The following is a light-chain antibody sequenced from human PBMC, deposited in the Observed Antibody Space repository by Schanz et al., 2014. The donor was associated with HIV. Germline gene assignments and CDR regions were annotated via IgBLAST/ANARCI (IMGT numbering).Light chain of an antibody. CDR2: EVS. Sequence: QSALTQPASVSGSPGQSITISCTGTSSDVGSYNLVSWYQQHPGKAPKLMIYEVSKRPSGVSNRFSGSKSGNTASLTIFDLQPEDEADYYCGALSTSVAPVFGTGTKLTVL. J-gene: IGLJ1*01. V-gene: IGLV2-14*02. CDR1: SSDVGSYNL. CDR3: GALSTSVAPV.